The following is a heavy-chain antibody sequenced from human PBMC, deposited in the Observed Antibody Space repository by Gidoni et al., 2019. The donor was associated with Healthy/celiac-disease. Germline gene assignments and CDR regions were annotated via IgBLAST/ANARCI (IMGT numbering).Heavy chain of an antibody. CDR1: GGSISSYY. V-gene: IGHV4-4*07. J-gene: IGHJ6*02. CDR2: IYTSGST. CDR3: AREELEYSSSSGGMDV. D-gene: IGHD6-6*01. Sequence: QVQLQESGPGLVKPSATLSLTCTVSGGSISSYYWSWIRQPAGKGLEWIGRIYTSGSTNYNPSLKSRVTMSVDTSKNQFSLKLSSVTAADTAVYYCAREELEYSSSSGGMDVWGQGTTVTVSS.